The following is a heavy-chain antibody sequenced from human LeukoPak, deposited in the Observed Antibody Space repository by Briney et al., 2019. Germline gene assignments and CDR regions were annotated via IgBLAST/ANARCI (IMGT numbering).Heavy chain of an antibody. J-gene: IGHJ5*02. Sequence: GGSLRLSCAPSGFSFSSYAMSWVRQAPGKGLEWVSVIYSGGSTYYSDSVKGRFTISRDNSKNTLYLQMNSLRAEDTAVYYCARSWGVLFDPWGQGTLVTVSS. CDR2: IYSGGST. CDR1: GFSFSSYA. V-gene: IGHV3-66*01. CDR3: ARSWGVLFDP. D-gene: IGHD3-16*01.